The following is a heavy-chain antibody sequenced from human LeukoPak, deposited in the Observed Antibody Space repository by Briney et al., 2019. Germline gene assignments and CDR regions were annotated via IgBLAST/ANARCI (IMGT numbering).Heavy chain of an antibody. CDR3: ARDQRQNL. D-gene: IGHD6-25*01. Sequence: GGSLRLSCVASEFTFSSYSMNWVRQAPGKGLEWVSSISSSGSYIYYADSVKGRFTISRDNAKNSLYLQMNSLRAEDTAVYYCARDQRQNLWGRGTLVTVSS. CDR2: ISSSGSYI. J-gene: IGHJ2*01. CDR1: EFTFSSYS. V-gene: IGHV3-21*01.